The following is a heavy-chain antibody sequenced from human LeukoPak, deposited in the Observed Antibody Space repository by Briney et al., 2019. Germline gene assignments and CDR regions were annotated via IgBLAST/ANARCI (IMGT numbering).Heavy chain of an antibody. V-gene: IGHV1-2*02. CDR2: INPNSGGT. CDR3: ARDLSFRPSNGWHMYFDY. D-gene: IGHD6-19*01. Sequence: ASVKVSCKASGYTFTGYYMHWVRQAPGQGLEWMGWINPNSGGTNYAQKFQGRVTMTRDTSVSTAYMELSRLRSDDTAVYYCARDLSFRPSNGWHMYFDYWGQGTLVTVSS. J-gene: IGHJ4*02. CDR1: GYTFTGYY.